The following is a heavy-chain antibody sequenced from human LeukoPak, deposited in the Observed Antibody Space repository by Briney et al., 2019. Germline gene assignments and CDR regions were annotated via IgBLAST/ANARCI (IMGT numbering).Heavy chain of an antibody. Sequence: SETLSLTCTVSGSSIRSSGYYWGWTRQPPGKGLEWIGSIDYSGSTHYNPSLKSRVTIFVDTSKNQFSLKLSSVSAADTAVYYCARRFDFWGQGTLVTVSS. CDR3: ARRFDF. J-gene: IGHJ4*02. CDR1: GSSIRSSGYY. CDR2: IDYSGST. V-gene: IGHV4-39*01.